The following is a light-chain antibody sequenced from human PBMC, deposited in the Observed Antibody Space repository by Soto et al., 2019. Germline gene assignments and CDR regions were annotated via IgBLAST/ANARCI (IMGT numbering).Light chain of an antibody. Sequence: SVLPQPASVSGSPGQSITISCTGTSSDVGGYNYVSWYQQHPGKAPKLMIYDVSNRPSGVSNRFSGSKSGNTASLTISGLQAEDEADYYCSSYTSSSTHNYVFGTGTKVTVL. CDR1: SSDVGGYNY. V-gene: IGLV2-14*01. CDR2: DVS. CDR3: SSYTSSSTHNYV. J-gene: IGLJ1*01.